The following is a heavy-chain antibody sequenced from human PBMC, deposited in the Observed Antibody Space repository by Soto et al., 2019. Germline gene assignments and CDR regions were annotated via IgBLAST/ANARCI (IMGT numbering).Heavy chain of an antibody. CDR1: VFTFGDYA. J-gene: IGHJ4*02. V-gene: IGHV3-43D*04. CDR2: ISWDGGRT. CDR3: AKDVCSVSTTNCYTRLYF. Sequence: GWSLRLSCASSVFTFGDYAMHWVRHAPGKGLEWVSLISWDGGRTYYADSVRGRFIVSRDSSKNSLYLQMSSLRVEDTALYYCAKDVCSVSTTNCYTRLYFWGPGALVTGSS. D-gene: IGHD2-2*02.